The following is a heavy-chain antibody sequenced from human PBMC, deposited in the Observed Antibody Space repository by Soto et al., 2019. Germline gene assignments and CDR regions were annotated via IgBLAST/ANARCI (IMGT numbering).Heavy chain of an antibody. CDR2: IDWDDDK. CDR1: GFSLSTSGMC. V-gene: IGHV2-70*11. D-gene: IGHD5-12*01. CDR3: ALRFTTGSELYYFDY. Sequence: SGATLVNPTQTLTLTCTFSGFSLSTSGMCVSWIRQPPGKALEWLARIDWDDDKYYSTSLKTRLTISKDTSKNQVVLTMTNMDPVDTATYYCALRFTTGSELYYFDYWGQGTLVTVSS. J-gene: IGHJ4*02.